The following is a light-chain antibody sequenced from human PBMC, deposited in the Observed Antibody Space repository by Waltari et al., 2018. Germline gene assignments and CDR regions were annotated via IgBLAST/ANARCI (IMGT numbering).Light chain of an antibody. J-gene: IGLJ2*01. CDR3: SAWDDSLNGQVV. CDR1: WSNIGSNA. CDR2: SNN. Sequence: QSLLTQPPSASGTPGQRVTISCSGSWSNIGSNAVSWYQQLPGTAPKLLIHSNNRRPSGVPDRFSCSMSGTSASLVISGLQSADEADYYCSAWDDSLNGQVVFGGGTKVTVL. V-gene: IGLV1-44*01.